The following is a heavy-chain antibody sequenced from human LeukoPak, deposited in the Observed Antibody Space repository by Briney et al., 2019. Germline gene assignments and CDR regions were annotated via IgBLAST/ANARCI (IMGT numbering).Heavy chain of an antibody. V-gene: IGHV1-2*02. CDR1: GYTFTGYY. J-gene: IGHJ4*02. D-gene: IGHD1-26*01. CDR3: ARDPPYSPYYFDY. CDR2: INLNSGGT. Sequence: ASVKVSCKASGYTFTGYYMHWVRQAPGQGLEWMGWINLNSGGTNYAQKFQGRVTMTRDTSISTAYMELSRLRSDDTAVYYCARDPPYSPYYFDYWGQGTLVTVSS.